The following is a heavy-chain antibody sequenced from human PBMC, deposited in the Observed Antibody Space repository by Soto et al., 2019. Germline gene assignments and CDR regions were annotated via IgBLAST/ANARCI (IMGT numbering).Heavy chain of an antibody. CDR2: INNDGSST. D-gene: IGHD4-17*01. J-gene: IGHJ5*02. CDR3: TTYHGDYNFDH. V-gene: IGHV3-74*01. Sequence: SGGSLRLSCAASGFSFSTFWMHWVRRAPGEGLSWVSRINNDGSSTDYADSVKGRFSISRDNARNTLYLQMNSLRFDDMAVYYCTTYHGDYNFDHWGQGTLVTVSS. CDR1: GFSFSTFW.